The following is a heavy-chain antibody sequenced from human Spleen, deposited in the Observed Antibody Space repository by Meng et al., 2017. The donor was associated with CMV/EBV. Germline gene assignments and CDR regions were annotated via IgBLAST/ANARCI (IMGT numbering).Heavy chain of an antibody. V-gene: IGHV4-30-4*01. CDR3: ASFDHIPRRNYFDY. D-gene: IGHD2-21*01. Sequence: QVQPPAPRPGPVEPSRTLSLTCTVSGGSMSSCYYCWSWIRQPPGKGLEWIGYIHHSGSAYYNPSLKSRVSISVDTSKNQFSLNLNSMTAADTAVYYCASFDHIPRRNYFDYWGQGTLVTVSS. J-gene: IGHJ4*02. CDR1: GGSMSSCYYC. CDR2: IHHSGSA.